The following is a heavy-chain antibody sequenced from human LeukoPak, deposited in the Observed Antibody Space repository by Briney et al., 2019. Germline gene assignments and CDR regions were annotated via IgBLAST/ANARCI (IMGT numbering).Heavy chain of an antibody. CDR3: AKDQDVVVPAADFDY. V-gene: IGHV3-23*01. D-gene: IGHD2-2*01. J-gene: IGHJ4*02. CDR1: GFTFSSYG. CDR2: ISGSGSST. Sequence: GGSLRLSCAASGFTFSSYGMSWVRQAPGKGLEWVSGISGSGSSTYYADSVKGRFTISRDNSKNTLYLQMNSLRAEDTAVYYCAKDQDVVVPAADFDYWGQGTLVTVSS.